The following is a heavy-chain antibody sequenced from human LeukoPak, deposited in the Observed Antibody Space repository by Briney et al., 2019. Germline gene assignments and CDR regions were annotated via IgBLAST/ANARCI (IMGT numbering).Heavy chain of an antibody. J-gene: IGHJ4*02. V-gene: IGHV4-59*01. CDR3: ARAWEMATIESYFDY. CDR2: IYYGGST. CDR1: GGSISSYY. Sequence: SETLSLTCTVSGGSISSYYWSWIRQPPGKGLEWIGYIYYGGSTNYNPSLKSRVTISVDTSKNQFSLKLSSVTAADTAVYYCARAWEMATIESYFDYWGQGTLVTVSS. D-gene: IGHD5-24*01.